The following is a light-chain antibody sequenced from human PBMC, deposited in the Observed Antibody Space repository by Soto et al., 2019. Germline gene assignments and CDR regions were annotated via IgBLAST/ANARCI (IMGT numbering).Light chain of an antibody. CDR3: QQHGTSPI. CDR1: QSVSSY. Sequence: EIVLTQSPATLSLSPGERATLSCRASQSVSSYLAWYQQKPGQAPRLLIYDASNRATGIPDRFSGSGSGTDFTLTVSRLEPEDFAVYYCQQHGTSPIFGGGTKVDIK. CDR2: DAS. V-gene: IGKV3-11*01. J-gene: IGKJ4*01.